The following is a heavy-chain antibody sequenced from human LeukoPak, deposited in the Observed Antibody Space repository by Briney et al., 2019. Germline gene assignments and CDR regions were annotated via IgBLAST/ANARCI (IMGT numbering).Heavy chain of an antibody. V-gene: IGHV3-23*01. D-gene: IGHD3-10*01. J-gene: IGHJ4*02. CDR1: GFTFSSYA. CDR2: ISSSGANT. CDR3: ATRGGYFDY. Sequence: GGSLRLSCTASGFTFSSYAVSWVCQAPGKGLEWVSSISSSGANTYYADSVKGRFTISRDNSKDTLYLQMNSLRAEDTAVYYCATRGGYFDYWGQGTLVTVSS.